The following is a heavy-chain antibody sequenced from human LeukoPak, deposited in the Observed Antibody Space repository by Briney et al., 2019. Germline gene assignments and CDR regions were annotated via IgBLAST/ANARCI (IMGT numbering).Heavy chain of an antibody. D-gene: IGHD6-13*01. Sequence: PSETLSLTCTVSGGPISSYYWSWIRQPPGKGLEWIGYIYYSGSTNYNPSLKSRVTISVDTSKNQFSLKLSSVTAADTAVYYCARDRGAAAGDEIWGQGTMVTVSS. J-gene: IGHJ3*02. CDR3: ARDRGAAAGDEI. CDR2: IYYSGST. V-gene: IGHV4-59*01. CDR1: GGPISSYY.